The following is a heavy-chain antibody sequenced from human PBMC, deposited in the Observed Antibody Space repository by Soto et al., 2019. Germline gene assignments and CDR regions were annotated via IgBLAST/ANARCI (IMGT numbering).Heavy chain of an antibody. J-gene: IGHJ6*02. CDR3: ARHPFSETMLGVGTNHVYGTDV. CDR2: IYPGDSDT. CDR1: GYSFTSYW. V-gene: IGHV5-51*01. Sequence: SMKIYCKCSGYSFTSYWIGWVRQMPGKGLEWMGIIYPGDSDTRYSPSFQGQVTISADKSISTAYLQWSSLKASDTAMYYCARHPFSETMLGVGTNHVYGTDVWGQGTMVTVPS. D-gene: IGHD3-3*01.